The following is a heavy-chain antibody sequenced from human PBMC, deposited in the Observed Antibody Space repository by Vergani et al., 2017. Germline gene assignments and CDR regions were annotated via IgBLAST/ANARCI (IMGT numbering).Heavy chain of an antibody. Sequence: QVQLVQSGAEVKKPGSSLILSCKASGGSLKNYAFSWVRQAPGQGLEWLGGIIPTFGTATYAQRFQGRVTLTADESTSTAYMDLTSLRLEDTAVYYCASNTYWSGNGEDHWGQGTLITVSS. CDR2: IIPTFGTA. D-gene: IGHD3-3*01. J-gene: IGHJ4*02. CDR3: ASNTYWSGNGEDH. V-gene: IGHV1-69*01. CDR1: GGSLKNYA.